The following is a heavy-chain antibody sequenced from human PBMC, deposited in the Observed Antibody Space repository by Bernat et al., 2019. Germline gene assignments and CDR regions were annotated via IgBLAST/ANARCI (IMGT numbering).Heavy chain of an antibody. V-gene: IGHV3-74*01. CDR1: GFTFSSYW. CDR2: INSAGSST. CDR3: AREGGAIFPMQNWFDP. J-gene: IGHJ5*02. Sequence: EVQLVESGGGLVQPGGSLRLSCAASGFTFSSYWMHWVRQAPGKGLVWVSRINSAGSSTSYADSVKGRFTIPRDNAKNTLYLQMNSLRAEDTAVYYCAREGGAIFPMQNWFDPWGQGTLVTVSS. D-gene: IGHD3-16*01.